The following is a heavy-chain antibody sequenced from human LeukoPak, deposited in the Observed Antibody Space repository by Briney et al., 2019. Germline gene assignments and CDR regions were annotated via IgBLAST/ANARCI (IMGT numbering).Heavy chain of an antibody. Sequence: GASVKVSCKASGYTFTSYAMNWVRQAPGQGLEWMGWINTNTGNPTYAQGFTGRFVFSLDTSVSTAYLQISSLKAEDTAVYYCAASGYSSGWYNYYGMDVWGQGATVTVSS. V-gene: IGHV7-4-1*02. CDR3: AASGYSSGWYNYYGMDV. CDR1: GYTFTSYA. J-gene: IGHJ6*02. CDR2: INTNTGNP. D-gene: IGHD6-19*01.